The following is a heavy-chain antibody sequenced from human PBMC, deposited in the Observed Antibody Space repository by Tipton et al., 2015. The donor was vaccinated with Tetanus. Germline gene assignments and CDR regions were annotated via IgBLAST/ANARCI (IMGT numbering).Heavy chain of an antibody. J-gene: IGHJ4*02. CDR2: MYPNSGNT. CDR3: ARGHITMVRGVAKYYSDY. Sequence: QLVQSGAEVKKPGSSVKISCKASGGIFSSYAISWVRQAPGQGLEWMGWMYPNSGNTGYAQKFQGRVTMSRDTSISTAYMELSSLRSEDTAVYSCARGHITMVRGVAKYYSDYWGQGTLVTGSS. CDR1: GGIFSSYA. V-gene: IGHV1-8*02. D-gene: IGHD3-10*01.